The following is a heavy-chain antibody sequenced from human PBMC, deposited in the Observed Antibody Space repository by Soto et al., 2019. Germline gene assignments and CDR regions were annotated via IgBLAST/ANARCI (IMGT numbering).Heavy chain of an antibody. Sequence: SETLSLTCAVSGGSFSSYYWSWIRQPPGEGLEWIGSIYYSGSTNYNPSLKSRVTISIDTSKSLFSLKLSSVTAADTAVYYCARVPDRWGQGTLVTVSS. V-gene: IGHV4-59*01. CDR1: GGSFSSYY. D-gene: IGHD2-2*01. CDR2: IYYSGST. J-gene: IGHJ5*02. CDR3: ARVPDR.